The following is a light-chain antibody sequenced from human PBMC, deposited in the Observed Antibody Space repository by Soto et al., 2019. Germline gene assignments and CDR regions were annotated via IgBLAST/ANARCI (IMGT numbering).Light chain of an antibody. CDR1: QGITNY. Sequence: DIQLTQSPSSLSASVGDRVTFTCRVSQGITNYLKWFRQKPGKVPNILIYSASTLQSGVPSRFSGSGSGTDFTLTISSLQPEDVGTYYGQRTYSAPYFGPGTKVYI. CDR3: QRTYSAPY. V-gene: IGKV1-27*01. J-gene: IGKJ3*01. CDR2: SAS.